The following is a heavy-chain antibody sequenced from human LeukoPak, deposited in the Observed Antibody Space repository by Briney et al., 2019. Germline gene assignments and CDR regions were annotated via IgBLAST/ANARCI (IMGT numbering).Heavy chain of an antibody. CDR2: IYSGGRT. V-gene: IGHV3-66*01. J-gene: IGHJ2*01. D-gene: IGHD2-15*01. CDR3: ASVGVVAATPYWYFDL. Sequence: PGGSLRFSCAVSGFTVSSNYMTWVRQAPGKGLEWVSVIYSGGRTYYTDSVKGRFTVSRDISKNTLYLQMNSLRAEDTAVYYCASVGVVAATPYWYFDLWGRGTLVTVSS. CDR1: GFTVSSNY.